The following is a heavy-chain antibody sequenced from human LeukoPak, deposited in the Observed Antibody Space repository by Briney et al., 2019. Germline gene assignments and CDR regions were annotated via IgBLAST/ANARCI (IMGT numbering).Heavy chain of an antibody. CDR3: ARDFGYCSSTSCFRVNWFDP. V-gene: IGHV1-2*02. CDR1: GYTFTGYY. J-gene: IGHJ5*02. D-gene: IGHD2-2*03. Sequence: GASVKVSRKASGYTFTGYYMHWVRQAPGQGLEWMGWINPNSGGTNYAQKFQGRVTMTRDTSISTAYMELSRLRSDDTAVYYCARDFGYCSSTSCFRVNWFDPWGQGTLVTVSS. CDR2: INPNSGGT.